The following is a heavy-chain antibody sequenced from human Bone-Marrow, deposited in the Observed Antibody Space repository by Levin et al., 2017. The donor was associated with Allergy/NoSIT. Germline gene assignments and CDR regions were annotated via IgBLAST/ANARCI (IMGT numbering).Heavy chain of an antibody. J-gene: IGHJ6*02. CDR2: ISSSSSYI. D-gene: IGHD3-3*01. Sequence: GGSLRLSCAASGFTFSSYSMNWVRQAPGKGLEWVSSISSSSSYIYYADSVKGRFTISRDNAKNSLYLQMNSLRAEDTAVYYCARVGVTIFLEWGGMDVWGQGTTVTVSS. CDR3: ARVGVTIFLEWGGMDV. CDR1: GFTFSSYS. V-gene: IGHV3-21*01.